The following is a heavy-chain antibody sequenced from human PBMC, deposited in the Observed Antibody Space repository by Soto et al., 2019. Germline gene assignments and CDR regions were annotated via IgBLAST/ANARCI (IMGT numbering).Heavy chain of an antibody. CDR1: GDSVSSNSAA. CDR3: AREGDYGGNVNDAFDI. J-gene: IGHJ3*02. V-gene: IGHV6-1*01. Sequence: PSKTLSLTCAISGDSVSSNSAAWNWIRPSPSRGLEWLGRTYYRSKWYNDYAVSVKSRITINPDTSKNQFSLQLNSVTPEDTAVYYCAREGDYGGNVNDAFDIWGPGAMVTVSS. CDR2: TYYRSKWYN. D-gene: IGHD4-17*01.